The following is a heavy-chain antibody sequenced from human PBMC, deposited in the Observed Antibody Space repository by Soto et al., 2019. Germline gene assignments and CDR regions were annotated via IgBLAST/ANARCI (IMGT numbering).Heavy chain of an antibody. Sequence: GGSLRLSCAASGFTFSSYAMHWVRQAPGKGLEWVAVISYDGSNKYYADSVKGRFTISRDNSKNTLYLQMNSLRAEDTAVYYCARDHLSAYDYVWGSYLDYWGQGTLVTVSS. CDR3: ARDHLSAYDYVWGSYLDY. D-gene: IGHD3-16*02. CDR1: GFTFSSYA. J-gene: IGHJ4*02. V-gene: IGHV3-30-3*01. CDR2: ISYDGSNK.